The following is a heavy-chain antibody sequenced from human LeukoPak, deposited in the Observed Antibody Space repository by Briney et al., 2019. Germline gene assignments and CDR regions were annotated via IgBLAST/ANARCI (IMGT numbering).Heavy chain of an antibody. D-gene: IGHD2-15*01. CDR3: ARFSPDCSGGSCYSDY. CDR1: GFTFSSYA. V-gene: IGHV3-64*01. CDR2: ISSNGGST. J-gene: IGHJ4*02. Sequence: GGSLRLSCAASGFTFSSYAMHWVRQAPGKGLEYVSAISSNGGSTYYANSVKGRFTISRDNSKNTLYLQMGSLRAEDMAVYYCARFSPDCSGGSCYSDYWGQGTLVTVSS.